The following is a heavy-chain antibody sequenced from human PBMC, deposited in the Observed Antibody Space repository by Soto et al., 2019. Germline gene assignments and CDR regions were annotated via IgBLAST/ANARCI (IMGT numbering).Heavy chain of an antibody. J-gene: IGHJ4*02. Sequence: QVQLVESGGGVVQPGRSLRLSCAASGFTFSTYGMHWVRQAPGKGLEWVAVISYDGLNKYYADSVKGRFTISRDSSKNTLYLQMNILRAEDTAIYYCAKDQGGYLSVFDYWGQGTLVTVNS. CDR1: GFTFSTYG. V-gene: IGHV3-30*18. CDR3: AKDQGGYLSVFDY. D-gene: IGHD5-12*01. CDR2: ISYDGLNK.